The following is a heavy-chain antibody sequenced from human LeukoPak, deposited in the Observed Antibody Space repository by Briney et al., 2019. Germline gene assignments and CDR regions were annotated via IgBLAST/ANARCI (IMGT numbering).Heavy chain of an antibody. CDR1: GGTFSSYA. D-gene: IGHD3-16*02. CDR3: ARDYRLLGWFDP. Sequence: ASVKVSCKASGGTFSSYAISWVRQAPGQGLEWMGGIIPIFGTANYAQKFQGRVTITADESTSTAYMELSSLRSEDTAVYYCARDYRLLGWFDPWGQGTLVTVSS. J-gene: IGHJ5*02. CDR2: IIPIFGTA. V-gene: IGHV1-69*13.